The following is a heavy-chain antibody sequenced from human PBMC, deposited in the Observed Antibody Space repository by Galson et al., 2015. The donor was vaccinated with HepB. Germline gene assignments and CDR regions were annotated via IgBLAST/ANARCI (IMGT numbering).Heavy chain of an antibody. D-gene: IGHD2-8*02. CDR1: GFSLRASGVG. CDR3: ARSLGLVGPSFDN. J-gene: IGHJ4*02. CDR2: IHWNDDE. Sequence: PALVKPTQTLTLTCTFSGFSLRASGVGVGWVRQSPGKALEWLAIIHWNDDEYYSPSLRSKLTITKDASKHQVVLTMTNLDPLDTATYFCARSLGLVGPSFDNWGQGTLVTVSS. V-gene: IGHV2-5*01.